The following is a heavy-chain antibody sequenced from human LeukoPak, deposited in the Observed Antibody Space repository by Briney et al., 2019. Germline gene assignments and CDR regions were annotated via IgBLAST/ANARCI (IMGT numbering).Heavy chain of an antibody. D-gene: IGHD2-21*02. CDR2: IYTSGST. CDR1: GGSISSYY. CDR3: ARGAVVTAIAYNWFDP. V-gene: IGHV4-4*07. Sequence: PSETLSLTCTVSGGSISSYYWSWIRQPAGKGLEWIGRIYTSGSTNYNPSFKSRVTMSVDTSKNQFSLKLSSVTAADTAVYYCARGAVVTAIAYNWFDPWGQGTLVTVSS. J-gene: IGHJ5*02.